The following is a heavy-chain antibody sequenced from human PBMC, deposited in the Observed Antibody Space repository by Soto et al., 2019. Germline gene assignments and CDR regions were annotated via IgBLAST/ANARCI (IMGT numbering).Heavy chain of an antibody. D-gene: IGHD6-13*01. CDR2: ISYDGSNE. V-gene: IGHV3-30*18. CDR1: GFTFSSYG. Sequence: QVQLVESGGGVVQPGRSLRLSCAASGFTFSSYGMHWVRQAPGKGLEWVAVISYDGSNEYYADSVKGRFTISRDNSKNTLYLQMNSLRAEDTAVYYCAKGPRAAYYYYYGMDVWGQGTTVTVSS. J-gene: IGHJ6*02. CDR3: AKGPRAAYYYYYGMDV.